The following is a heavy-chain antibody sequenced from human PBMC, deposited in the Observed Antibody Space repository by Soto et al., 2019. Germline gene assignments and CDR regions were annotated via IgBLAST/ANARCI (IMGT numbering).Heavy chain of an antibody. CDR3: ARGSLSPPPYYHYYMDV. CDR1: GYTFTSYA. CDR2: INAGNGNT. Sequence: ASVKVSCKASGYTFTSYAMHWVRQAPGQRLEWMGWINAGNGNTKYSQKFQGRVTITRDTSASTAYMELSSLRSEDTAVYYCARGSLSPPPYYHYYMDVWGKGTTVTVSS. D-gene: IGHD3-10*01. J-gene: IGHJ6*03. V-gene: IGHV1-3*01.